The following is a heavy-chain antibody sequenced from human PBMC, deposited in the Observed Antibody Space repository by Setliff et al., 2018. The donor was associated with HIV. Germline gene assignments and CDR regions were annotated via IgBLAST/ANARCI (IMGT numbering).Heavy chain of an antibody. Sequence: GESLKISCKGSGYSFGSYWITWVRQMPGQGLEGMGRINPYDANTNYRPSFQCHVSMSVDKSISTAYLQWSSLNASDTAMYYCARDSGISSYYYYYMDVWGKGTTVTVSS. J-gene: IGHJ6*03. V-gene: IGHV5-10-1*01. CDR1: GYSFGSYW. D-gene: IGHD1-26*01. CDR2: INPYDANT. CDR3: ARDSGISSYYYYYMDV.